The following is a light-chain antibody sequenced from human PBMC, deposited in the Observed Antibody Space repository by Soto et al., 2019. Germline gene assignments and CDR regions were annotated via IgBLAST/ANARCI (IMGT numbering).Light chain of an antibody. Sequence: QSVLTQPPSASGSRGQSVTISCTGTSNDVGGFKYVSWYQQHPGKAPKLIIYEVSKRPSGVPDRCSGSKSGNTASLTVSGLQAEDEVDYYCTSYAGSNTLVFGGGTKVTVL. CDR1: SNDVGGFKY. CDR3: TSYAGSNTLV. CDR2: EVS. V-gene: IGLV2-8*01. J-gene: IGLJ3*02.